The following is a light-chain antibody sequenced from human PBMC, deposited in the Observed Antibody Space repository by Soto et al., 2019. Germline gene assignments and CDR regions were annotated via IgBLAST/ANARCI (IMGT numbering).Light chain of an antibody. V-gene: IGKV1-9*01. J-gene: IGKJ2*01. Sequence: DIQLTQSPSFLSASVRDRVTITCRASQGISSYLAWYQQKPGKAPKLLIYAASTLQSGVPSRFSGSGSGTEFTLTISSLQPEDFATYFCQQLYSYPRTFGQGTKLEIK. CDR1: QGISSY. CDR3: QQLYSYPRT. CDR2: AAS.